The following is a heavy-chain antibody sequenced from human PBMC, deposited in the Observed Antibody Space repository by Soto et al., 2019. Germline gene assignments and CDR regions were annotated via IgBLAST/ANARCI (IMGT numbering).Heavy chain of an antibody. D-gene: IGHD3-10*01. V-gene: IGHV4-34*01. J-gene: IGHJ5*02. CDR1: GGSFSGYY. Sequence: SETLSLTCAVYGGSFSGYYWSWIRQPPGKGLEWIGEINHSGSTNYNPSLKSRVTISVDTSKNQFSLKLSSVTAADTAVYYCARGLVRGVIIKNHNWFDPWGQGTLVTVS. CDR3: ARGLVRGVIIKNHNWFDP. CDR2: INHSGST.